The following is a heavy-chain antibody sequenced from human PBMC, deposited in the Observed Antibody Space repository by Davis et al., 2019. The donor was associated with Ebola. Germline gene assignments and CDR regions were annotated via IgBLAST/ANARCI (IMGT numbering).Heavy chain of an antibody. V-gene: IGHV4-39*01. CDR1: GGSISSSSYY. D-gene: IGHD3-22*01. CDR2: IYYSGST. CDR3: ARHRVTYYYDSSGYYIWPYYFDY. J-gene: IGHJ4*02. Sequence: SETLSLTCTVSGGSISSSSYYWGWIRQPPGKGLEWIGSIYYSGSTYYNPSLKSRVTISVDTSKNQFSLKLSSVTAADTAVYYCARHRVTYYYDSSGYYIWPYYFDYWGQGTLVTVSS.